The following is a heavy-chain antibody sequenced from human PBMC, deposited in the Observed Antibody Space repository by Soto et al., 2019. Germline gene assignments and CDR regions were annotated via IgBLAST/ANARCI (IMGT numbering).Heavy chain of an antibody. J-gene: IGHJ6*02. Sequence: SETLSLTCAVYGGSFSGYYWSWIRQPPGKGLEWIGEINHSGSTNYNPSLKSRVTISVDTSKNQFSLKLSSVTAADTAVYYCARFGPGDIVVVPAAIQDGMDVWGQGTTVTVSS. V-gene: IGHV4-34*01. D-gene: IGHD2-2*02. CDR2: INHSGST. CDR3: ARFGPGDIVVVPAAIQDGMDV. CDR1: GGSFSGYY.